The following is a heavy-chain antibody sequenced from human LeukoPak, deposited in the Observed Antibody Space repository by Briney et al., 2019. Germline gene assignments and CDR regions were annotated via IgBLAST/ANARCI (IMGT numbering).Heavy chain of an antibody. CDR2: IIPIFGTA. Sequence: SVKVSCKASGGTFSSYAISWVRQAPGQGLEWMGRIIPIFGTANYAQKFQGRVTITTDESTSTAYMELSSLRSEDTAVYYCASSLYNWNCVLEYNWFDPWGQGTLVTVSS. CDR1: GGTFSSYA. V-gene: IGHV1-69*05. CDR3: ASSLYNWNCVLEYNWFDP. D-gene: IGHD1-7*01. J-gene: IGHJ5*02.